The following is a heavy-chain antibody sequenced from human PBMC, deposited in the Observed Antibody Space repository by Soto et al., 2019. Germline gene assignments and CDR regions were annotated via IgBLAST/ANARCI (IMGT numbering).Heavy chain of an antibody. Sequence: SETLSLTCTVSGGAITSYYWSWIRQPPGKGLEWIGYIYNSVNTNYNPSLKSRVTISVDTSTNQFSLKLTSVTASDTAVYYFAREGRDGSRLDHWGQGSLVTVSS. CDR1: GGAITSYY. J-gene: IGHJ5*02. D-gene: IGHD6-13*01. CDR3: AREGRDGSRLDH. CDR2: IYNSVNT. V-gene: IGHV4-4*08.